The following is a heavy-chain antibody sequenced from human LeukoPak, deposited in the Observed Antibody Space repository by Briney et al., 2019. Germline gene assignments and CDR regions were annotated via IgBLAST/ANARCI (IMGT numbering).Heavy chain of an antibody. V-gene: IGHV3-74*01. CDR1: GFTFKLYW. Sequence: HPGGSLRLSCAASGFTFKLYWMHWVRQVPGRGPVWVSRINHDGSDTIYADSVRGRFTISRDDAKNTLYLQMNNLRAEDTAVYYCVRGGPSTWSWGQGTLVTVSS. D-gene: IGHD2-15*01. J-gene: IGHJ5*02. CDR2: INHDGSDT. CDR3: VRGGPSTWS.